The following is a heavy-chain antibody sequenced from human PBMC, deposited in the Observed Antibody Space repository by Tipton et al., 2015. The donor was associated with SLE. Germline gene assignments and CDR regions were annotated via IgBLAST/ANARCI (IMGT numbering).Heavy chain of an antibody. J-gene: IGHJ4*02. Sequence: LRLSCAVYGGSLTDFSWSWIRQPPGKGLEWIGYFYNSGSTNYNPSLKSRVTISGDSSMNQFSLRLTSVTAADTAFYYCARDTGVDIDYWGQGTLVTVSS. CDR3: ARDTGVDIDY. CDR1: GGSLTDFS. CDR2: FYNSGST. D-gene: IGHD7-27*01. V-gene: IGHV4-59*01.